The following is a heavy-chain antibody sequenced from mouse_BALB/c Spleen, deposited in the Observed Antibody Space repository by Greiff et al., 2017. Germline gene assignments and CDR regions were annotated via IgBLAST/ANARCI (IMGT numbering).Heavy chain of an antibody. D-gene: IGHD2-10*02. Sequence: VQLQQSGAELMKPGASVKISCKATGYTFSSYWIEWVKQRPGHGLEWIGEILPGSGSTNYNEKFKGKATFTADTSSNTAYMQLSSLTSEDSAVYYCARCPYGNYFDYWGQGTTLTVSS. V-gene: IGHV1-9*01. J-gene: IGHJ2*01. CDR3: ARCPYGNYFDY. CDR2: ILPGSGST. CDR1: GYTFSSYW.